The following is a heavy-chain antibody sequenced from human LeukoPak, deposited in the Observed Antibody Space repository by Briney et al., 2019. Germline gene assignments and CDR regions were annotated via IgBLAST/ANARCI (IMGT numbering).Heavy chain of an antibody. Sequence: GRSLRLSCAASGFTFSTYGMHWVRQAPGKGLEWVAVISFDGSNKYYGDSVKGRFTISRDNSKNTLYLQMNSLRVEDTAVYYCARESCTTSCYGFDYWGQGTLVTVSS. J-gene: IGHJ4*02. CDR3: ARESCTTSCYGFDY. CDR2: ISFDGSNK. D-gene: IGHD2-2*01. V-gene: IGHV3-33*01. CDR1: GFTFSTYG.